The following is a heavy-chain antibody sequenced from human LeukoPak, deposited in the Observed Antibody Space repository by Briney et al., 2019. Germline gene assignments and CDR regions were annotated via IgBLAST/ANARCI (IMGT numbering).Heavy chain of an antibody. D-gene: IGHD1-26*01. Sequence: GGSLRLSCAASGFTFSTYGMNWVRQAPGKGLEWVSSISSTSNYIYYADSVKGRFTISRDNAKSSLYLQMNSLRAEDTAIYYCARGQWELPNWGQGTLVTVSS. CDR2: ISSTSNYI. CDR3: ARGQWELPN. V-gene: IGHV3-21*01. CDR1: GFTFSTYG. J-gene: IGHJ4*02.